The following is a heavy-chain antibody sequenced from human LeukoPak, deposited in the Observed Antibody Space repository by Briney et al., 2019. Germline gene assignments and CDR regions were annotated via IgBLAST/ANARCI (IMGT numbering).Heavy chain of an antibody. CDR3: ARSPDYGVPNFDY. D-gene: IGHD4-17*01. CDR2: INPNSGGT. CDR1: GYTFTGYY. Sequence: GASVKVSCKASGYTFTGYYMHWVRQAPGQGLEWMGWINPNSGGTNYAQKFQGRVTMTRDTSISTAYMELSRLRSGDTAVYYCARSPDYGVPNFDYWGQGTLVTVSS. V-gene: IGHV1-2*02. J-gene: IGHJ4*02.